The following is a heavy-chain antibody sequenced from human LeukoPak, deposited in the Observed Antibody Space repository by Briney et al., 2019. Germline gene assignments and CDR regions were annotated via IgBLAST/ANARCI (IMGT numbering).Heavy chain of an antibody. D-gene: IGHD6-19*01. Sequence: ASVKVSCKASGYTFTSYDINWVRQATGQGLEWMGWMNPNSGNTGYAQKFQGRVTMTRNTSISTAYMELSSLRSEDTAVYYCARGLVAGTSYYYYYGMDVWGQGTTVTVSS. CDR2: MNPNSGNT. J-gene: IGHJ6*02. V-gene: IGHV1-8*01. CDR3: ARGLVAGTSYYYYYGMDV. CDR1: GYTFTSYD.